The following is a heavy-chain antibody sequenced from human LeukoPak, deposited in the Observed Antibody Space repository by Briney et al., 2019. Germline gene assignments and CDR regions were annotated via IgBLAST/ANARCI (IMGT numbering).Heavy chain of an antibody. CDR1: GGSISSGGYY. J-gene: IGHJ4*02. CDR3: ARAPRYYDSSGYRVEYYFDY. CDR2: IYYSGST. D-gene: IGHD3-22*01. V-gene: IGHV4-31*03. Sequence: SETLSLTCTVSGGSISSGGYYWSWIRQHPGKGLEWIGYIYYSGSTYYNPSLKSRVTISVDTSKNQFSLKLSSVTAADTAVYYCARAPRYYDSSGYRVEYYFDYWGQGTLVTVSS.